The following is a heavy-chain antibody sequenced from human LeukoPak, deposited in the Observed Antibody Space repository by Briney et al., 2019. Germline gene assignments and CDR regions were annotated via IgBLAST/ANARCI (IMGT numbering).Heavy chain of an antibody. D-gene: IGHD1-7*01. J-gene: IGHJ4*02. CDR2: ISSNGYST. CDR3: AREPYNWNYINYFDY. Sequence: PGGSLRLSCVASGFTFSSYTMNWVRQAPGKGLEYVSAISSNGYSTYYANSVKGRFTISRDNSKNTLHLQMGSLRAEDMAVYYCAREPYNWNYINYFDYWGQGTLVTVSS. CDR1: GFTFSSYT. V-gene: IGHV3-64*01.